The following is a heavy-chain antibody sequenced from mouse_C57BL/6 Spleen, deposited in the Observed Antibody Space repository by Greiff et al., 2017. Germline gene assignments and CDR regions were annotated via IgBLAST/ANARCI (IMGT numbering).Heavy chain of an antibody. D-gene: IGHD2-2*01. CDR3: TPGLPYWDFDV. CDR1: GFNIKDYY. Sequence: VQLQQSGAELVRPGASVKLSCTASGFNIKDYYMHWVKQRPEQGLEWIGRIDPEDGDTEYAPKFQGKATLTAAPSSHHAYLPLSSLSSEDTAVYYCTPGLPYWDFDVGGTGTTVTVTS. J-gene: IGHJ1*03. V-gene: IGHV14-1*01. CDR2: IDPEDGDT.